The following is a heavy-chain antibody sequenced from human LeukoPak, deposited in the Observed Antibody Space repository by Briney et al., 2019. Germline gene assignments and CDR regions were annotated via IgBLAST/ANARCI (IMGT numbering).Heavy chain of an antibody. CDR3: ASGEANYDILTGYYFNGMDV. J-gene: IGHJ6*02. Sequence: GGSLRLSCAASGFTVSSNYMSWVRQAPGKGLEWVSVIYSGGSTYYADSVKGRFTISRDNSKNTLYLQMNSLRAEDMAVYYCASGEANYDILTGYYFNGMDVWGQGTTVTVSS. CDR2: IYSGGST. D-gene: IGHD3-9*01. CDR1: GFTVSSNY. V-gene: IGHV3-66*01.